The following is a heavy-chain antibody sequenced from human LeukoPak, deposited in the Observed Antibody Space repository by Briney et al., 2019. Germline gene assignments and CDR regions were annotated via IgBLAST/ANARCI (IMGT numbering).Heavy chain of an antibody. V-gene: IGHV1-69*13. CDR2: IIPIFGTA. J-gene: IGHJ3*02. CDR1: GYTFTNYA. CDR3: ARDFEYSSSSLAFDI. D-gene: IGHD6-6*01. Sequence: SVKVSCKASGYTFTNYAISWVRQAPGQGLEWMGGIIPIFGTANYAQKFQGRVTITADESTSTAYMELSSLRSEDTAVYYCARDFEYSSSSLAFDIWGQGTMVTVSS.